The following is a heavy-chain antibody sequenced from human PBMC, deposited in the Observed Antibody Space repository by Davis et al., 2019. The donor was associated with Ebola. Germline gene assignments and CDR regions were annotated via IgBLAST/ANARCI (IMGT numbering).Heavy chain of an antibody. J-gene: IGHJ3*02. V-gene: IGHV3-48*01. CDR1: GFTFSSYG. CDR2: ISSSSSTI. Sequence: PGGSLRLSCAASGFTFSSYGMHWVRQAPGKGLEWVSYISSSSSTIYYADSVKGRFTISRDNSKNTPYLQMNSLRAEDTAVYYCVKDSSNIWFDIWGQGTLVTVSS. D-gene: IGHD2/OR15-2a*01. CDR3: VKDSSNIWFDI.